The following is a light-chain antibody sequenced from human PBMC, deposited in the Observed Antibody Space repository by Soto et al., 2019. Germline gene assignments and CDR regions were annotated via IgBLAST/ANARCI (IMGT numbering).Light chain of an antibody. CDR2: AAS. J-gene: IGKJ1*01. CDR3: QQYISSPLT. V-gene: IGKV1-12*01. Sequence: DIQMTQSPSSVSASVGDRVTMTCRASQGISSWLVWYQQKPGKAPKLLIYAASSLQSGVPSRFSGSGSGTDFTLTISRLEPEDFAVYYCQQYISSPLTFGQGTKVDIK. CDR1: QGISSW.